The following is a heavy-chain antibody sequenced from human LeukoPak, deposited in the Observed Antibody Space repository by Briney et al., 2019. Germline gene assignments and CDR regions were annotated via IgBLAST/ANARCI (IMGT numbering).Heavy chain of an antibody. CDR3: ARALWFGELSFDY. J-gene: IGHJ4*02. CDR1: GYTFTGYY. Sequence: ASVKVSCKASGYTFTGYYMHWVRQVPGQGLEWMGRINPNSGGTNYAQKFQGRVTMTRDTSISTAYMELSRLRSDDTAVYYCARALWFGELSFDYWGQGTLVTVSS. V-gene: IGHV1-2*06. D-gene: IGHD3-10*01. CDR2: INPNSGGT.